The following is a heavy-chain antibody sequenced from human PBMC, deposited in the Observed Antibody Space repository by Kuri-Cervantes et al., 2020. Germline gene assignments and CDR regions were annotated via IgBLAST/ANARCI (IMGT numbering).Heavy chain of an antibody. CDR1: GYTFTGYY. V-gene: IGHV1-2*02. J-gene: IGHJ4*02. CDR3: ARVGVDYDFWSGYKFGDYFDY. Sequence: ASVKVSCKASGYTFTGYYMHWVRQAPGQGLEWMGWINPNSGGTNYAQKFQGRVTMTRDTSISTAYMELSRLRSDDTAVYYCARVGVDYDFWSGYKFGDYFDYWGQGTLVTVSS. CDR2: INPNSGGT. D-gene: IGHD3-3*01.